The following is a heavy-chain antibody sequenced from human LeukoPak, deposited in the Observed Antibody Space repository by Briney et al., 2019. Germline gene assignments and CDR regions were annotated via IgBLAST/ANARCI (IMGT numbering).Heavy chain of an antibody. V-gene: IGHV4-59*01. D-gene: IGHD3-3*02. J-gene: IGHJ5*02. CDR3: ARELAFLLDP. Sequence: SETLSLTCTVSGGSINSYYWSWIRQPPGKGLEWIGYIYYSGNTNYNPSLKSRVTISVDTSKNQFSLKLSSVTAADTAVYYCARELAFLLDPWGQGTLVTVSS. CDR1: GGSINSYY. CDR2: IYYSGNT.